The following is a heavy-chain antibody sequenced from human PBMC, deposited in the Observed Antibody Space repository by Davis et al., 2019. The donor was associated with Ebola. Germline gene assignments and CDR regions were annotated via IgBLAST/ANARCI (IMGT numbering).Heavy chain of an antibody. Sequence: GESLKISCAASGFTFSTYSMNWVRQAPGKGLEWVSSISTGTIYKHYADSVKGRFTISRDDAKNSLFLQMNSLRAEDTAVYYCARVRTGLDYWGQGTLVTVSS. D-gene: IGHD2-8*02. CDR3: ARVRTGLDY. CDR1: GFTFSTYS. CDR2: ISTGTIYK. J-gene: IGHJ4*02. V-gene: IGHV3-21*01.